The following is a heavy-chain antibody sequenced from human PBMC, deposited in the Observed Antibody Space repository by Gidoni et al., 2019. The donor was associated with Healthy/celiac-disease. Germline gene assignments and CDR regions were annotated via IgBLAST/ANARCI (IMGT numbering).Heavy chain of an antibody. CDR2: VIPIFGTA. CDR3: ARDWAQGRRDTATREPPQDHPKERTDYYYYGMDV. D-gene: IGHD5-18*01. J-gene: IGHJ6*02. V-gene: IGHV1-69*01. Sequence: QVQLVQSGAEVKKPGSSVKVSCTASGGTFSSYAISWVRPAPGQGLEWMGGVIPIFGTANYAQKFQGRVTITADESTSTAYMELSSLRSEDTAVYYCARDWAQGRRDTATREPPQDHPKERTDYYYYGMDVWGQGTTVTVSS. CDR1: GGTFSSYA.